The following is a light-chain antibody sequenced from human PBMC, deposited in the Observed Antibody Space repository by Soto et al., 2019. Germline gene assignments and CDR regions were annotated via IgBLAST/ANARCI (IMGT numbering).Light chain of an antibody. CDR1: QSVTNNY. Sequence: DIVLTQSPGTLSLSPGERATLSCRASQSVTNNYLAWYQQKPGQAPRLLIYGASSRATGIPDRFSGSGSGTDFTLTISRLEPEDFAVYYCQQYGNSPITFGQGTRLEIK. J-gene: IGKJ5*01. V-gene: IGKV3-20*01. CDR3: QQYGNSPIT. CDR2: GAS.